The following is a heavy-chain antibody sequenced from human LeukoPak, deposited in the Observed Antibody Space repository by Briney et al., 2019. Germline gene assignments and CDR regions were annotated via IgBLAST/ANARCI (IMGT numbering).Heavy chain of an antibody. D-gene: IGHD3/OR15-3a*01. CDR3: ARSVYYFDDTWPHMIFSY. J-gene: IGHJ4*02. Sequence: SETLSLTCNVSGDSITSHYWNWIRQPPGKGLEWIGYIYYTGIIKYNPSLTSRVSMSVDMSKNQFFLKMKSVTAADTAVYHCARSVYYFDDTWPHMIFSYWGQQSRVSVSS. CDR1: GDSITSHY. V-gene: IGHV4-59*11. CDR2: IYYTGII.